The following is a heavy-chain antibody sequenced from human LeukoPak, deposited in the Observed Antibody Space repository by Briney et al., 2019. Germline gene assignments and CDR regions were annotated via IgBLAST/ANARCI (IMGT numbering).Heavy chain of an antibody. Sequence: GGSLRLSCVGSGFSLSRDWMTWVRQAPGTGLEWVAYIKEDGSEKYYVDSVKGRFTISRDNAKNSLYLQMNNLRAEDTAVYFCARPVNSLFLFWGPGTLVTVSS. D-gene: IGHD2-21*01. J-gene: IGHJ4*02. CDR1: GFSLSRDW. CDR2: IKEDGSEK. V-gene: IGHV3-7*01. CDR3: ARPVNSLFLF.